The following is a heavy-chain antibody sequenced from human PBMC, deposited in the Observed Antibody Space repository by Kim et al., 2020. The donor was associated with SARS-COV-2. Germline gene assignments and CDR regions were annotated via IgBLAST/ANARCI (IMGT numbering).Heavy chain of an antibody. D-gene: IGHD3-22*01. V-gene: IGHV4-39*01. CDR3: ARHPYYDSSGYYAY. J-gene: IGHJ4*02. Sequence: SETLSLTCSVSGGSISSSNYYWGWIRQPPGKGLEWIGSLHYSGSTYYNPSLKSRVTISVDTSKNQFSLKLSSVTAADTAVYYCARHPYYDSSGYYAYWGQGTLVTVSS. CDR2: LHYSGST. CDR1: GGSISSSNYY.